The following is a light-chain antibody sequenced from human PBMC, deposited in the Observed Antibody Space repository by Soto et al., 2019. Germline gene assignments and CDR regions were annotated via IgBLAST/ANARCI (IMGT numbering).Light chain of an antibody. CDR3: QQYYSLPRT. CDR2: WAS. CDR1: QSVLYSTTNKNY. J-gene: IGKJ1*01. V-gene: IGKV4-1*01. Sequence: DIVMTQSPASLAVSLGERATINCKSSQSVLYSTTNKNYLSWYQQKPGQPPKLLIYWASTRESGVPDRFSGSGSGTDFSLTISSLQAEDVAVYYCQQYYSLPRTFGQGTKVEI.